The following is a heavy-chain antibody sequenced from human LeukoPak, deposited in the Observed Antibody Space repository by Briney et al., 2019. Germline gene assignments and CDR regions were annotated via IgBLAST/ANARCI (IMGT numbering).Heavy chain of an antibody. J-gene: IGHJ5*02. D-gene: IGHD3-9*01. CDR1: GYTFTGYY. V-gene: IGHV1-2*02. CDR2: INPDSGGT. CDR3: ARDPSELRYFDWLLYPSWFDP. Sequence: ASVKVSCKASGYTFTGYYMHWVRQAPGQGLEWMGWINPDSGGTNYAQKFQGRVTMTRDTSISTAYMELSRLRSDDTAVYYCARDPSELRYFDWLLYPSWFDPWGQGTLVTVSS.